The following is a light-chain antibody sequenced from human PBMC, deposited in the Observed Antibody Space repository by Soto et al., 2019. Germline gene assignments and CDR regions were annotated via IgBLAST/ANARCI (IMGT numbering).Light chain of an antibody. V-gene: IGKV3-15*01. CDR1: QSVSSN. CDR3: QQYNNWPLFT. J-gene: IGKJ3*01. Sequence: EIVMTQSPATLSVSPGERATLSCRASQSVSSNLAWYQQKPGQAPRLLIYGASTRATGIPARFSGSGSGTELTLTLSSLQSEDFAVYYCQQYNNWPLFTFGPGTKVDIK. CDR2: GAS.